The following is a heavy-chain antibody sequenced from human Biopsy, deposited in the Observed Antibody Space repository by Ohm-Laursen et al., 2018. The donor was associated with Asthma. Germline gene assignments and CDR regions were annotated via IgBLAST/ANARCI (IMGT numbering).Heavy chain of an antibody. CDR3: GRGSSSRLSQWELLVSGGKRAHSYYGMDV. J-gene: IGHJ6*02. CDR1: GGSFSSNY. Sequence: SDTLSLTCAVYGGSFSSNYWSWIRPTPGKGLEWLGDTHHSGYTHYNPPPSRPPTLSVDTSKNQFSLRLTSVTAADTAVYYCGRGSSSRLSQWELLVSGGKRAHSYYGMDVWGQGTTVTVSS. D-gene: IGHD1-26*01. V-gene: IGHV4-34*01. CDR2: THHSGYT.